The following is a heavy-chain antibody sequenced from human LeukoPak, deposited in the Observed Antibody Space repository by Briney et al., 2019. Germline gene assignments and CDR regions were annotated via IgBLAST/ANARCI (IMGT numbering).Heavy chain of an antibody. CDR1: GFTFSNYA. J-gene: IGHJ4*02. V-gene: IGHV3-23*01. CDR3: ASDDYGPGVH. Sequence: PGGSLRLSCAASGFTFSNYAMSWVRQAPGKGLEWVSAIRSNGVTTYDADSVKGRFTISRDNAKNSLYLQMNSLRVEDTAVYYCASDDYGPGVHWGQGTLVTVSS. D-gene: IGHD4-17*01. CDR2: IRSNGVTT.